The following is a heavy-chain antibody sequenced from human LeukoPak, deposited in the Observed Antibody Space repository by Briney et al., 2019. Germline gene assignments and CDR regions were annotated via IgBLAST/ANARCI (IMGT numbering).Heavy chain of an antibody. CDR2: ISYDGSNK. V-gene: IGHV3-30-3*01. D-gene: IGHD3-22*01. J-gene: IGHJ3*02. CDR1: GFTFSSYA. Sequence: GGSLRLSCAASGFTFSSYAMHWVRQAPGKGLEWVAVISYDGSNKYYADSVKGRFTISRDNSKNTLYLQMNSLRAEDTAVYYCARASYYYDSSGYYYAPGNDAFDIWGQGIMVTVSS. CDR3: ARASYYYDSSGYYYAPGNDAFDI.